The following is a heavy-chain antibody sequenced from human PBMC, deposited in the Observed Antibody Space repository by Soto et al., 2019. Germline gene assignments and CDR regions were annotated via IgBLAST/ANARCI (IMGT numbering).Heavy chain of an antibody. CDR1: GFSLTTSGVG. V-gene: IGHV2-5*02. CDR3: AHRVLRTVFGLVTTTAIYFDF. J-gene: IGHJ4*02. Sequence: ESGPTQVKPRQTLTLTCTFSGFSLTTSGVGVGWIRQSPGKAPEWLALIYWDDDKRYSPSLKSRLTITKDTSKNQVVLTMADLDPADTATYYCAHRVLRTVFGLVTTTAIYFDFWGQGTPVPVSS. D-gene: IGHD3-3*01. CDR2: IYWDDDK.